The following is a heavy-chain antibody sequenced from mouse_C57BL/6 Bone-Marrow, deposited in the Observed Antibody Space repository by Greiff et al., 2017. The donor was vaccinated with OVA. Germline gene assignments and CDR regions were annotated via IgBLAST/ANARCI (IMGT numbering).Heavy chain of an antibody. D-gene: IGHD4-1*01. J-gene: IGHJ4*01. CDR3: ALTGGFYAMDY. CDR1: GYTFTSYW. Sequence: VQLQQPGAELVKPGASVKVSCKASGYTFTSYWMHWVKQRPGHGLEWIGRIHPSDSATNYNQQLKGKAKLTVDKSSSTAYMQLSSLTSKDSAVYYCALTGGFYAMDYWGQGTSVTVSS. V-gene: IGHV1-74*01. CDR2: IHPSDSAT.